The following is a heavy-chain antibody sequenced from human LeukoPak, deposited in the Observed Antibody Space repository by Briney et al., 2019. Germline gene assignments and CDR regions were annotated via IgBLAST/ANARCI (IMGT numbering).Heavy chain of an antibody. J-gene: IGHJ4*02. CDR2: IYPGDSDT. D-gene: IGHD6-19*01. V-gene: IGHV5-51*01. CDR1: GYTFTSYL. CDR3: ARRVAVADTGFDY. Sequence: GESLQMSCKGPGYTFTSYLLGGVGQLPGNGLGLEGIIYPGDSDTRYSPSFQGQVTISADKSISTAYLQWSSLKASDTAMYYCARRVAVADTGFDYWGQGTLVTVSS.